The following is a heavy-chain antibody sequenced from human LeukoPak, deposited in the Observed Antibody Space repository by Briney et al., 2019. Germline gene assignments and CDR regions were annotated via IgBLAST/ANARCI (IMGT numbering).Heavy chain of an antibody. D-gene: IGHD3-22*01. V-gene: IGHV3-53*01. CDR2: IYDNGYT. CDR1: GFTVNRNY. CDR3: TRDSYDFDSNGSVDI. Sequence: GGSLRLSCAVSGFTVNRNYMSWVRQAPGQGLEWVSVIYDNGYTYYADSVKGRFTIFRDDAKSTLYLQMNSLRVEDTAVYYCTRDSYDFDSNGSVDIWGQGTMVTVSS. J-gene: IGHJ3*02.